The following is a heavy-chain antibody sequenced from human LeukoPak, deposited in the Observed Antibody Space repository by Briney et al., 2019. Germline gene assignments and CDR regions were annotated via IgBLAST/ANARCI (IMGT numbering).Heavy chain of an antibody. CDR1: GGSLSNGSYY. Sequence: PSETLSLTCSVSGGSLSNGSYYWGWIRQPPGKGLEWIGNMYYSGTTYYNPSLKSRFTISVDTSKNQFSLRLTSVTGADTGVYYWARPGGGDSGYYSENAFDIWGQGTMVPVSS. J-gene: IGHJ3*02. D-gene: IGHD3-22*01. CDR2: MYYSGTT. CDR3: ARPGGGDSGYYSENAFDI. V-gene: IGHV4-39*01.